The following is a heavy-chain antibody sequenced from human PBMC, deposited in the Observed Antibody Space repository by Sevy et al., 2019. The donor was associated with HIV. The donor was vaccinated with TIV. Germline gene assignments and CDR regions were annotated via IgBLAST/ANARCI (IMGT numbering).Heavy chain of an antibody. CDR1: GFIFSNYA. J-gene: IGHJ4*02. V-gene: IGHV3-23*01. CDR2: ISGSGDDR. Sequence: GGSLRLSCTASGFIFSNYAMTWVRQAPGKGLEWVSGISGSGDDRYYADSVKGRFTISRDNSNNTLSLQMNSLRAEDTAVYYCAKTLNWNYLKHFDYWGQGTLVTVSS. CDR3: AKTLNWNYLKHFDY. D-gene: IGHD1-7*01.